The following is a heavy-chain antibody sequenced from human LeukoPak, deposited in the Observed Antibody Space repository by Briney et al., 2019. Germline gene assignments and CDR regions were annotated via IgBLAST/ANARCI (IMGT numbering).Heavy chain of an antibody. J-gene: IGHJ3*02. CDR2: LYYSGSP. Sequence: SETLSLTCTVSDGSISSYYWSWIRQSPGKGLEWIGYLYYSGSPNYNPSLKSRVTISVDTSKNQFSLTLSSVTAADTAVYYCARGYCRGTSCNRYTFDMWGQGTMVTVSS. D-gene: IGHD2-2*01. CDR3: ARGYCRGTSCNRYTFDM. CDR1: DGSISSYY. V-gene: IGHV4-59*01.